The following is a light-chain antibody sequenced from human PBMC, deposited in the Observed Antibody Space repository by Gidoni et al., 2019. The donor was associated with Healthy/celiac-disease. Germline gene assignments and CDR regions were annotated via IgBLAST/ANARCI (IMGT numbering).Light chain of an antibody. CDR1: QSVSSY. J-gene: IGKJ1*01. CDR2: DAS. CDR3: QQRSNWPRT. V-gene: IGKV3-11*01. Sequence: EIVLTQSPATLSLSPGERATLPCRASQSVSSYLAWYQQKPGQAPRLLIYDASNRATGIPARFSGGGSGADFTLTISSLEPEDFAVYYCQQRSNWPRTFGQGTKVEIK.